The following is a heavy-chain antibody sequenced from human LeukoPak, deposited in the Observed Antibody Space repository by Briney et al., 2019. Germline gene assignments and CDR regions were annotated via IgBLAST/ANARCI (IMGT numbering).Heavy chain of an antibody. V-gene: IGHV4-34*01. CDR1: GGSFIGYH. CDR3: ARDPTTVVTLPYYFDF. D-gene: IGHD4-23*01. Sequence: SETLSLTCAVYGGSFIGYHWNWICQPQEQGLERIGEINHRGHTNYNPSLESRVTISVDTSKNQFSLKLRSVTAADTAVYYCARDPTTVVTLPYYFDFWGPGTLVTVSS. CDR2: INHRGHT. J-gene: IGHJ4*02.